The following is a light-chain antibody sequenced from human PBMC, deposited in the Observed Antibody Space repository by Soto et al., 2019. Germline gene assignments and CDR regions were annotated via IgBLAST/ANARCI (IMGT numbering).Light chain of an antibody. V-gene: IGKV3-11*01. CDR1: QSVSSNY. CDR3: QQRSNWPGIT. Sequence: EIVLTQSPGTLSLSPGERATLSCRASQSVSSNYLAWYQQKPGQAPRLLIYDASNRATGIPARFSGSGSGTDFTLTISSLEPEDFAVYYCQQRSNWPGITFGQGTRLEIK. CDR2: DAS. J-gene: IGKJ5*01.